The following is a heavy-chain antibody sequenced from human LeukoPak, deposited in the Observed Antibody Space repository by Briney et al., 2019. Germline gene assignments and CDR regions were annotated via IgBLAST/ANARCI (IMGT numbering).Heavy chain of an antibody. D-gene: IGHD3-10*01. V-gene: IGHV1-69*06. J-gene: IGHJ5*02. Sequence: SVKVSCKASGGTFSSYAISWVRQAPGQGLEWMGGIIPIFGTANYAQKFQGRVTITADKSTSTAYMELSSLRSEDTAVYYCARSGSWFGESFNWFDPWGQGTLVTVSS. CDR1: GGTFSSYA. CDR2: IIPIFGTA. CDR3: ARSGSWFGESFNWFDP.